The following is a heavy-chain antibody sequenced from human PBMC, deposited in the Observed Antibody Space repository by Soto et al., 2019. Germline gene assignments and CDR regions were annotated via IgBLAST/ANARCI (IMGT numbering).Heavy chain of an antibody. CDR1: GYTFTVCY. Sequence: ASVKVSFKASGYTFTVCYMHWLRQAPGQGLEWMGWINPKSGGTMYPQKFQGRVTMTWDTSISTAYMALTRLRSDDTAVYYCARGLAKGGGSAGFDYWGQGTLVTVSS. D-gene: IGHD1-26*01. J-gene: IGHJ4*02. CDR2: INPKSGGT. V-gene: IGHV1-2*02. CDR3: ARGLAKGGGSAGFDY.